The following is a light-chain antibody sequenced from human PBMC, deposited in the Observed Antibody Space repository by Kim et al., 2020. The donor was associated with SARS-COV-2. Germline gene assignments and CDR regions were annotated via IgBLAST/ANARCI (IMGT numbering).Light chain of an antibody. V-gene: IGLV3-21*04. CDR3: QVWDSSSDHPV. J-gene: IGLJ2*01. Sequence: GKTAMISCGGNNIGSKSVHLYQQKPGQAPVLAIYYDDDRPAGIPERFSGSSSGNTATLTISRVESGDEADYYCQVWDSSSDHPVFGGGTQLTVL. CDR1: NIGSKS. CDR2: YDD.